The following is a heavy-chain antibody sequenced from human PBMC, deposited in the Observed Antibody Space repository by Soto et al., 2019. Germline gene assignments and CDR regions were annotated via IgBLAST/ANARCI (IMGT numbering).Heavy chain of an antibody. CDR1: GGSLSGYY. CDR3: TRGWGRIFDY. V-gene: IGHV4-34*01. J-gene: IGHJ4*02. D-gene: IGHD7-27*01. Sequence: QVQLQQWGAGLLKPSETLSLTCAVYGGSLSGYYWSWIRQPPGKGLGWIGEINHSGSTNYNPSLKSRVTISGDTAKNQFSLKLSSVTAADTAVYYCTRGWGRIFDYWGQGTLVTVSS. CDR2: INHSGST.